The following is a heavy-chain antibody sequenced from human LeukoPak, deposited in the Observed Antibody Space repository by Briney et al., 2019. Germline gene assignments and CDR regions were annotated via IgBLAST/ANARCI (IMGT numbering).Heavy chain of an antibody. Sequence: PGGSLRLSCAASGFTFSSYGMHWVRQAPGKGLEWEAVISYDGSNKYYADSVKGRFTISRDNSKNTLYLEMNSLRAEDTAVYYCAKGGGGSGWDDAFDIWGQGTMVTVSS. CDR3: AKGGGGSGWDDAFDI. V-gene: IGHV3-30*18. CDR2: ISYDGSNK. D-gene: IGHD6-19*01. CDR1: GFTFSSYG. J-gene: IGHJ3*02.